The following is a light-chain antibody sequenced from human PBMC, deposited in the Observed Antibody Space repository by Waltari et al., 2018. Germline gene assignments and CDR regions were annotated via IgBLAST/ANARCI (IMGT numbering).Light chain of an antibody. CDR3: GAWDDSLNGYV. V-gene: IGLV1-44*01. J-gene: IGLJ1*01. CDR1: SSNIGSKT. CDR2: GDD. Sequence: QSVLTQPPSASGTPGQRVTISCSGSSSNIGSKTVSWYHQLPGTATKLLIYGDDQRPSGVPYRFSASKSGTSASLSISNLQSEDEADYYCGAWDDSLNGYVFGSGTKVNVL.